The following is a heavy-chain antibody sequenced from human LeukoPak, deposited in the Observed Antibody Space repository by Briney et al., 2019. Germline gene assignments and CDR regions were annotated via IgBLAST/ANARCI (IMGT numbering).Heavy chain of an antibody. Sequence: GRSLRLSCAASGFTFSSYAMHWVRQAPGKGLEWVAVISYDGSNKYYADSVKGRFTISRDNSKNTLYLQMNSLRAEDTAVYYCAKDGILVSAMAYYFDYWGQGTLVTVSS. CDR2: ISYDGSNK. D-gene: IGHD5-18*01. CDR3: AKDGILVSAMAYYFDY. V-gene: IGHV3-30*04. CDR1: GFTFSSYA. J-gene: IGHJ4*02.